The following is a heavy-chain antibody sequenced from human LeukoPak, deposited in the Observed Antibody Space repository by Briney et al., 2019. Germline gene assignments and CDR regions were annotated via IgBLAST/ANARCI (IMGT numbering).Heavy chain of an antibody. Sequence: PGGSLRLSCVGSGFTFTNFAMSWVRQAPGKGLEWVSSITATGGATYYADSVKGRFTISRDNSKNTLYLQMNSLRAEDTAVYYCAIRIPGGMTTVTTVGYWGQGTLVTVSS. J-gene: IGHJ4*02. D-gene: IGHD4-17*01. CDR3: AIRIPGGMTTVTTVGY. V-gene: IGHV3-23*01. CDR1: GFTFTNFA. CDR2: ITATGGAT.